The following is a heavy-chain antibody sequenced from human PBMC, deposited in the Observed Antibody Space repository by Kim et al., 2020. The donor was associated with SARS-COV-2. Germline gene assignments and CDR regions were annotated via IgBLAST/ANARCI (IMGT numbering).Heavy chain of an antibody. Sequence: GGSLRLSCAASRFTFSNSAMTWVRQAPGKGLEWVSTIFGSGHGTYYGDSVKGRFSVSRDNSKNTLFPQMNNLRADDTAVYYCAKNVHLTSVTFLWYFDLWGRGT. V-gene: IGHV3-23*01. D-gene: IGHD2-2*01. CDR2: IFGSGHGT. CDR3: AKNVHLTSVTFLWYFDL. CDR1: RFTFSNSA. J-gene: IGHJ2*01.